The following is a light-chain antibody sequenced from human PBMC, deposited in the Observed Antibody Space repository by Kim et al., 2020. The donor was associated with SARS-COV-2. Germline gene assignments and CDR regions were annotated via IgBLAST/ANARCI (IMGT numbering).Light chain of an antibody. CDR3: HSRDSSGKHLV. Sequence: GQTARITCQGDGLRGYYASWYQQNPGQAPVLVIYGRDNRPSGIPDRFSGSSSGNTASLTITGAQAEDEADYYCHSRDSSGKHLVFGGGTKVTVL. CDR2: GRD. V-gene: IGLV3-19*01. J-gene: IGLJ3*02. CDR1: GLRGYY.